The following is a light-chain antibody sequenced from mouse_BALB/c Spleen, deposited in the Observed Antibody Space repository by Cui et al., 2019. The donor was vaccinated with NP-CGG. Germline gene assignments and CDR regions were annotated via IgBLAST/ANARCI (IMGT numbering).Light chain of an antibody. V-gene: IGLV1*01. Sequence: QAVVTQESALNTSPGDTVTLTCRSSTGAVTTSNYANWVQEKPDHLFTGLIGGTNNRAPGVPARFSGSLIGDKAALTITGAQTEDEAIYFCALWYSNHWVFGGGTKLTVL. CDR1: TGAVTTSNY. CDR3: ALWYSNHWV. J-gene: IGLJ1*01. CDR2: GTN.